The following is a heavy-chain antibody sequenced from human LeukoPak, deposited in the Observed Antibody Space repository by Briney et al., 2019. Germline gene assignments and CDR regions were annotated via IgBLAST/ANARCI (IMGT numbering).Heavy chain of an antibody. CDR2: IYYSGST. CDR3: ARRGYSGNYYTPNFDY. CDR1: GGSISSYY. V-gene: IGHV4-59*08. J-gene: IGHJ4*02. D-gene: IGHD3-10*01. Sequence: SETLSLTCTVSGGSISSYYWSWIRQPPGKGLEWIGYIYYSGSTNYNPSLKSRVTISVDTSKNQFSLKLSSVTAADTAVYYCARRGYSGNYYTPNFDYWGQGTLVTASS.